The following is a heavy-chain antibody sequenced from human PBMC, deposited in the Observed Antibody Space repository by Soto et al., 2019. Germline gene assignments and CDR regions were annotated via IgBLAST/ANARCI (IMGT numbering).Heavy chain of an antibody. J-gene: IGHJ5*02. Sequence: SETLSLTCAVSGVSVTNGDCYWSWTRQSPEKGLEWIGNIYYSETTNHNPSLNSRLSISIDTSRNQFSLQLTSGTAADTAIYYCARQRRAGYWFDPWGLGTLVT. CDR2: IYYSETT. CDR3: ARQRRAGYWFDP. V-gene: IGHV4-30-4*01. CDR1: GVSVTNGDCY.